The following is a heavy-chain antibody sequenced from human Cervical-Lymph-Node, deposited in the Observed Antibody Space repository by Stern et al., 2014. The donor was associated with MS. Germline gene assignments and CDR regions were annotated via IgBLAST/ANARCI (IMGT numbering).Heavy chain of an antibody. CDR2: ISGHNGNT. Sequence: VQLEESGAEVKKPGASVKVSCKTSGYTFSTYGITWVRQAPGQGPEWMGWISGHNGNTNFAERFQCRLTMTTDTSTRTAYMELRSLRYDDTAVYFCARDPGGYFHGMDVWGQGTTVTVSS. J-gene: IGHJ6*02. CDR1: GYTFSTYG. V-gene: IGHV1-18*01. CDR3: ARDPGGYFHGMDV. D-gene: IGHD3-10*01.